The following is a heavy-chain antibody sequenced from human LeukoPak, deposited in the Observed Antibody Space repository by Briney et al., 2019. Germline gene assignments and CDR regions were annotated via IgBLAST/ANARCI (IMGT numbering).Heavy chain of an antibody. CDR2: IYRTGST. Sequence: SETLSLTCAVSHYSISSGYYWGWIRQPPQRGLEWIATIYRTGSTYYNPSLKSRVTISVDTSKNQFSLDLSSVTAADTAVYYCAREGSGNTLGYWGQGTLVTVSS. CDR1: HYSISSGYY. J-gene: IGHJ4*02. D-gene: IGHD2-15*01. V-gene: IGHV4-38-2*02. CDR3: AREGSGNTLGY.